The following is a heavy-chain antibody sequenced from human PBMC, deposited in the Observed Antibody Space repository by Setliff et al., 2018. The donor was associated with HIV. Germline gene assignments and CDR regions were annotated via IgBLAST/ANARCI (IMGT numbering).Heavy chain of an antibody. J-gene: IGHJ4*02. D-gene: IGHD3-3*01. CDR1: GGSISTHY. CDR2: VYYDAST. CDR3: ARDQSDWFY. V-gene: IGHV4-59*11. Sequence: SETLSLTCTVSGGSISTHYWSWIRQPPGKGLEWIGTVYYDASTNYNPSLKSRVTISVDTSKSQFSLKLNSVTAADTAVYYCARDQSDWFYWGQGTLVTVSS.